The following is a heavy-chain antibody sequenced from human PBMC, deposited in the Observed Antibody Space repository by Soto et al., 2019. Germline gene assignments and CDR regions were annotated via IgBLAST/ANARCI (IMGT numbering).Heavy chain of an antibody. J-gene: IGHJ4*02. Sequence: SETLSLTCGVSGGSFSGFFWTWIRQPPGKGLEWIGEVNHIGITNYNPPLRSRLNLSIDTAKKQFSLKLTSVTAADTAVYYCARATQFFYDSRGYSKNFDFWGQGTLVTVSS. CDR1: GGSFSGFF. D-gene: IGHD3-22*01. V-gene: IGHV4-34*01. CDR3: ARATQFFYDSRGYSKNFDF. CDR2: VNHIGIT.